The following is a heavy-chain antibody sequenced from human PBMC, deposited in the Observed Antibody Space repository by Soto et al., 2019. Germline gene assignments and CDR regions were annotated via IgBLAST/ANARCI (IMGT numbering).Heavy chain of an antibody. V-gene: IGHV1-3*01. CDR1: GDTFTSYA. CDR2: INAVNDHT. Sequence: GVSLKVSCKASGDTFTSYAMHWVRQAPGQRLEWMGWINAVNDHTIYSEKFQGRVTITSDTSATTAYMELSSLTSEDTAIYYCARNILGGTTDYWGQGTLVTVSS. D-gene: IGHD1-7*01. CDR3: ARNILGGTTDY. J-gene: IGHJ4*02.